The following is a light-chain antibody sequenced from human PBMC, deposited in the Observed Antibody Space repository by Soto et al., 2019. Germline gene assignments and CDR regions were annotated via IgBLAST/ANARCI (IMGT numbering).Light chain of an antibody. V-gene: IGLV1-51*01. CDR2: DNN. CDR3: GTWDTSLSGVV. CDR1: SSNIGRNF. Sequence: QSVLTQPPSVSAAPGKRAPFPSLGTSSNIGRNFLSWNRQLPGAAPKLVIYDNNKRPSGIPDRFSGSKSGTSATLDITGLQSGDEADYYCGTWDTSLSGVVFGGGTKLTVL. J-gene: IGLJ2*01.